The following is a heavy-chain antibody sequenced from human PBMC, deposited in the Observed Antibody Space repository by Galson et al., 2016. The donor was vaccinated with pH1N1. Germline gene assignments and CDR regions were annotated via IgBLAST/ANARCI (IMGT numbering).Heavy chain of an antibody. V-gene: IGHV3-33*01. CDR3: ARDYSYGYGEPTFYGLDA. CDR1: GFNFNTYG. D-gene: IGHD5-18*01. J-gene: IGHJ6*02. Sequence: SLRLSCAASGFNFNTYGMHWVRQPPGKGLEWVALVWYDGNNKEYADSVKGRFSISRDNSKNTLYLQMNSLRVEDTAVYYCARDYSYGYGEPTFYGLDAWGQGTTVTVSS. CDR2: VWYDGNNK.